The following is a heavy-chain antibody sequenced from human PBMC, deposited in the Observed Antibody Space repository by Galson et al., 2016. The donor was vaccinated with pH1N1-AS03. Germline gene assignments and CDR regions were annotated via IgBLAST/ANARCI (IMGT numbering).Heavy chain of an antibody. V-gene: IGHV4-34*01. Sequence: SETLSLTCAVYGGSISDYYWTWIRQAPGKGLEWIGEINHSGDTTYNPSLESRVTISADTSTSQFSLKVTSVTAADTAVYYCARKDLLNRWELLRGPFDVWGQGTMVTVSS. CDR2: INHSGDT. J-gene: IGHJ3*01. CDR1: GGSISDYY. D-gene: IGHD4-23*01. CDR3: ARKDLLNRWELLRGPFDV.